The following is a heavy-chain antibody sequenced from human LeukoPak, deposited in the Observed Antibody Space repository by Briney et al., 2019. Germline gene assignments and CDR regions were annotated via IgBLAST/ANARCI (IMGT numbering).Heavy chain of an antibody. D-gene: IGHD3-22*01. V-gene: IGHV4-30-2*01. Sequence: SQTLSPTCAVSGGSISSGGYSWSWIRQPPGKGLEWIGYIYHSGSTYYNPSLKSRVTISVDRSKNQFSLKLSSVTAADTAVYYCARGGGRYYDSSGYYHYYFDYWGQGTLVTVSS. CDR3: ARGGGRYYDSSGYYHYYFDY. CDR2: IYHSGST. CDR1: GGSISSGGYS. J-gene: IGHJ4*02.